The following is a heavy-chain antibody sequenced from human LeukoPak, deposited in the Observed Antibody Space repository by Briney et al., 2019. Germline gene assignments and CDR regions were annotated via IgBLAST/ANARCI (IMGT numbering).Heavy chain of an antibody. CDR1: GGSISSSGYF. D-gene: IGHD5-24*01. CDR3: ASLGGGYNGDY. V-gene: IGHV4-39*01. J-gene: IGHJ4*02. CDR2: IYYSGIT. Sequence: KASETLSLTCTVSGGSISSSGYFWGWIRQPPGKGLEWIGSIYYSGITYYNSSLKSRVTISIDTSKNQFSLKLSSVTAADTAVYFCASLGGGYNGDYWGQGTLVTVSS.